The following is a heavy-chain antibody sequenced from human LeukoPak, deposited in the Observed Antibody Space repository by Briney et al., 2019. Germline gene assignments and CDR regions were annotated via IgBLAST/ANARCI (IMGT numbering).Heavy chain of an antibody. Sequence: PSETLSLTCTVSGGSISSYYWSWIRQPPGKGLEWIGYMYYSGSTNYNPSLKSRVTISVDTSKNQFSLKLSSVTAADTAVYYCARSYYDILTGSVIDYWGQGTLVTVSS. J-gene: IGHJ4*02. V-gene: IGHV4-59*08. D-gene: IGHD3-9*01. CDR3: ARSYYDILTGSVIDY. CDR2: MYYSGST. CDR1: GGSISSYY.